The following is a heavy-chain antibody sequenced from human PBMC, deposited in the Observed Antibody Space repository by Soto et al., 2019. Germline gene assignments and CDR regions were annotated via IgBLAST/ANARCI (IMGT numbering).Heavy chain of an antibody. J-gene: IGHJ6*02. V-gene: IGHV1-3*01. CDR3: ARDFWVRGVIINPGYYYGMDV. CDR2: FDVGNGDT. D-gene: IGHD3-10*01. Sequence: GASVKVSCKASGYIFTNYGIHWVRQAPGQRLEWMGWFDVGNGDTKYSQKFQDRVTITTDTSASTAYMELSSLRSEDTAVYYCARDFWVRGVIINPGYYYGMDVWGQGTTVTVSS. CDR1: GYIFTNYG.